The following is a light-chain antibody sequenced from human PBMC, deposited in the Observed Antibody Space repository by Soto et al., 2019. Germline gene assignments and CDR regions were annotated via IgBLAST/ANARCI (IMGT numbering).Light chain of an antibody. CDR1: QSVSSSY. Sequence: EIVLTQSPGTLSLSPGERATLSCRASQSVSSSYLAWYQQKPGQAPRLLLYGASSRSTGIPDRFSGSGSGTDFTLTISRLEPEDFAVYYCKQYGSSPPYTFGQGNKLEIK. V-gene: IGKV3-20*01. J-gene: IGKJ2*01. CDR2: GAS. CDR3: KQYGSSPPYT.